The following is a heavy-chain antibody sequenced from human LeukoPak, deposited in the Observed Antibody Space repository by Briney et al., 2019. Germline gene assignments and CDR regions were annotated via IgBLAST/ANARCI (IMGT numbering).Heavy chain of an antibody. V-gene: IGHV3-21*01. D-gene: IGHD3-10*01. CDR1: GFTFSSYS. CDR2: ISSSSSYI. CDR3: ARIAAMLRGDYSFYYMEV. J-gene: IGHJ6*03. Sequence: PGGSLRLSCAASGFTFSSYSMNWVRQAPGKGLEWVSSISSSSSYIYYADSVKGRFTISRDNAKNSLYLQMNSLRAEDTAVFFCARIAAMLRGDYSFYYMEVWGKGTTVTISS.